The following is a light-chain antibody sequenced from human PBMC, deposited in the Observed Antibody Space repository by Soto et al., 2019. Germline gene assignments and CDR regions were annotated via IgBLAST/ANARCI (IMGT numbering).Light chain of an antibody. J-gene: IGLJ3*02. CDR1: SSNIGAGYD. V-gene: IGLV1-40*01. CDR2: RNT. Sequence: QSVLTQPPSVSGAPGQRVTISCTGSSSNIGAGYDVHWYQRLPGTAPKLLIFRNTNRPSGVPDRFSGSKSGSSASLAITGLKAEDEGDYYCQSYDSSLSGRVFGGGTKVTVL. CDR3: QSYDSSLSGRV.